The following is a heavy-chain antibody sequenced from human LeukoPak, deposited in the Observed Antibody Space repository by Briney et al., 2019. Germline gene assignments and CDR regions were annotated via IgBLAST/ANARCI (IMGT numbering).Heavy chain of an antibody. D-gene: IGHD3-9*01. V-gene: IGHV3-7*01. CDR2: IKQDGSEK. Sequence: PGGFLRLSCAASGFTFSSYWMSWVRQAPGKGLEWVANIKQDGSEKYYVDSVKGRFTISRDNAKNSLYLQMNSLRAEDTAVYYCARDDYDILTGYYPLPSYGMDVWGQGTTVTVSS. J-gene: IGHJ6*02. CDR3: ARDDYDILTGYYPLPSYGMDV. CDR1: GFTFSSYW.